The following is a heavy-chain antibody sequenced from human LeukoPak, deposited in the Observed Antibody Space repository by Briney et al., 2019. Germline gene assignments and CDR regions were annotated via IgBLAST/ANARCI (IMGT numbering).Heavy chain of an antibody. Sequence: PSETLSLTCAVSGGSISTYWGWIRQSPGKGLEWIGTIYHSGNTYYNPSLKSRVTISINTSRNQFSLRLTSLTPADTALYYCARELGPTLASWGQGTLVTVSS. CDR2: IYHSGNT. CDR1: GGSISTY. D-gene: IGHD7-27*01. V-gene: IGHV4-39*07. CDR3: ARELGPTLAS. J-gene: IGHJ4*02.